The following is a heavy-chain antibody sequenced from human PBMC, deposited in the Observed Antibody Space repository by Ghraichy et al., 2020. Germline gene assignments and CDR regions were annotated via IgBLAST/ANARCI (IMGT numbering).Heavy chain of an antibody. Sequence: SETLSLTCTVSGGSINNYYWSWIRQPPGKGLEYIGYIYYEGDTNYNPSLKSRVTMSVDTSKNQFSLKLSSLTAADTAVYYCAREATGVVGDRRLDYWGQGTLVTVSS. CDR3: AREATGVVGDRRLDY. V-gene: IGHV4-59*01. CDR1: GGSINNYY. J-gene: IGHJ4*02. D-gene: IGHD1-26*01. CDR2: IYYEGDT.